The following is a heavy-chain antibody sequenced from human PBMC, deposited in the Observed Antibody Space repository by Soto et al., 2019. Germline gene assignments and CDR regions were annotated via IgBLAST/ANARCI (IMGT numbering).Heavy chain of an antibody. CDR3: ASPHFGAPHGSFNY. Sequence: ASVKVSCKASGDALTYNTIHWVRQAPGQGPEWMGWINIGNGNTKYSQKFQGRVTITRDTSASTAYLELNSLGSDETAVYYCASPHFGAPHGSFNYWGQGTLVTVSS. CDR1: GDALTYNT. J-gene: IGHJ4*02. CDR2: INIGNGNT. D-gene: IGHD3-10*01. V-gene: IGHV1-3*04.